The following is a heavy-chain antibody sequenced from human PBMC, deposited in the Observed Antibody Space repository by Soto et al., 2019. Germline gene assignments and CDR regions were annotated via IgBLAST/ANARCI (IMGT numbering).Heavy chain of an antibody. V-gene: IGHV3-23*01. D-gene: IGHD3-16*01. CDR2: INPTGANT. J-gene: IGHJ4*02. Sequence: GSLRLSCAASGFTFSSSAMSWVRQAPGTGLEWVSTINPTGANTHYADSAKGRFTISRDNSRNTVDLQMNSLRAADTALYYCVSWVSDHFDYWGQGTPVTVSS. CDR3: VSWVSDHFDY. CDR1: GFTFSSSA.